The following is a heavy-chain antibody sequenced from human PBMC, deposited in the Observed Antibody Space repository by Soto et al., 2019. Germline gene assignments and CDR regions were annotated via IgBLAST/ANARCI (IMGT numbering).Heavy chain of an antibody. D-gene: IGHD6-13*01. V-gene: IGHV3-33*01. Sequence: PGGSLRLSCAASGFTFSSYGMHWVRQAPGKGLEWVAVIWYDGSNKYYADSVKGRFTISRDNSKNTLYLQMNSLRAEDTAVYYCARERQLVKIFDYWGQGTLVTVSS. CDR3: ARERQLVKIFDY. J-gene: IGHJ4*02. CDR2: IWYDGSNK. CDR1: GFTFSSYG.